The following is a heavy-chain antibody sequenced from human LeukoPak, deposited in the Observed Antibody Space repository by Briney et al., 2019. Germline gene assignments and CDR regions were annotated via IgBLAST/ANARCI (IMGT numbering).Heavy chain of an antibody. CDR1: GDSISSGSYY. D-gene: IGHD2-2*01. Sequence: PSETLSLTCTVSGDSISSGSYYWSWIRQPAGKGLEWIGRIYTSGSTNYNPSLNSRVNISVDTSKNQFSLKLSSVTAADTAVYYCARVVPGYCSSTSCYDVDAFDIWGQGTMVTVSS. CDR2: IYTSGST. CDR3: ARVVPGYCSSTSCYDVDAFDI. V-gene: IGHV4-61*02. J-gene: IGHJ3*02.